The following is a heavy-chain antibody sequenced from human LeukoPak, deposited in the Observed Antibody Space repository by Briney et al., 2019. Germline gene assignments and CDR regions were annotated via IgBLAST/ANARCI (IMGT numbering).Heavy chain of an antibody. V-gene: IGHV3-73*01. CDR1: GFILSESA. D-gene: IGHD3-16*01. Sequence: PGGSLRLSCAASGFILSESAIHWVRQASGKGLEWVGRIRSKANNYATAYAASVKGRFTISRDESKKTTYLQMNSLKTEDSAAYYCSRYRGDSDAFDMWGQGAMVTVSS. CDR2: IRSKANNYAT. J-gene: IGHJ3*02. CDR3: SRYRGDSDAFDM.